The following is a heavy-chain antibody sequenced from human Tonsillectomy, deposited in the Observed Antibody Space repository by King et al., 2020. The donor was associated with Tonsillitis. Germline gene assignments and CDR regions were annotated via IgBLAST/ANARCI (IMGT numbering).Heavy chain of an antibody. J-gene: IGHJ4*02. Sequence: QLQESGPGLVKTSETLSLTCTVSGDSINSDSHYWHWIRQSPGKGLEWIGNIYISGTTYYNPSLKSRVAIFLDTSKNEFSLNLRSVSAADTAIYYCARTRNFSTRLDSWGQGTLVTVSS. CDR1: GDSINSDSHY. V-gene: IGHV4-39*01. D-gene: IGHD2/OR15-2a*01. CDR2: IYISGTT. CDR3: ARTRNFSTRLDS.